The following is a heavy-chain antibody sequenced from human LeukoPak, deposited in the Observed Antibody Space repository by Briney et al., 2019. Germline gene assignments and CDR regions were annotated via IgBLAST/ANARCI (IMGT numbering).Heavy chain of an antibody. V-gene: IGHV3-33*01. CDR2: IWYDGSNK. CDR1: GFXFSSYG. D-gene: IGHD4-17*01. J-gene: IGHJ3*02. CDR3: VREQYGDNDAFDI. Sequence: GGSLRLSCAASGFXFSSYGIHWVRQAPGKGLEWVGVIWYDGSNKYYADSVKGRFTISRDNSKNTLSLQMNSLRAEDTAVYYCVREQYGDNDAFDIWGQGTMVTVSS.